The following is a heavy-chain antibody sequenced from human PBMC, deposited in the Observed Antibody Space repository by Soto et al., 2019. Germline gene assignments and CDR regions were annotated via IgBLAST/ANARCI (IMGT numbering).Heavy chain of an antibody. D-gene: IGHD1-26*01. CDR2: ISYDGRDK. J-gene: IGHJ4*02. CDR3: ARSAGGSYPQYDY. V-gene: IGHV3-30*04. CDR1: GFTFSSYA. Sequence: QVQLVKSGGGVVQPGRSLRLSCAASGFTFSSYAMHWVRQAPGTGLEWVAVISYDGRDKYYPDSVKGRFTISRDNSKNTLYLQMNSLRAEDTAVYYCARSAGGSYPQYDYWGQGTLVTVSS.